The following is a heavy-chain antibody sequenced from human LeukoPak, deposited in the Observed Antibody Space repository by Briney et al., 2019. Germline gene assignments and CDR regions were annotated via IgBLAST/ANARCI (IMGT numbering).Heavy chain of an antibody. J-gene: IGHJ6*02. Sequence: SETLSLTCTVSGGSISSYYWSWIRQPPGKGLEWIGYIYYSGSTNYNPSLKSRVTISVDTSKNQFPLKLSSVTAADTAVYYCARHHLLDGMDVWGQGTTVTVSS. CDR2: IYYSGST. V-gene: IGHV4-59*08. D-gene: IGHD2-8*02. CDR3: ARHHLLDGMDV. CDR1: GGSISSYY.